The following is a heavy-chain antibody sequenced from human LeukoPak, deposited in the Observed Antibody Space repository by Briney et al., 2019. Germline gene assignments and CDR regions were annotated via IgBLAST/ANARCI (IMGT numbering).Heavy chain of an antibody. Sequence: SETLSLTCAVSGYSISSGYYWGWIRQPPGKGLEWIGSIYRSGSTYYNPSLKSRVTISVDTSKNQFSLKLSSVTATDAAIYYCERERSSSSDYWGQGTLVTVSS. J-gene: IGHJ4*02. V-gene: IGHV4-38-2*02. D-gene: IGHD6-6*01. CDR2: IYRSGST. CDR3: ERERSSSSDY. CDR1: GYSISSGYY.